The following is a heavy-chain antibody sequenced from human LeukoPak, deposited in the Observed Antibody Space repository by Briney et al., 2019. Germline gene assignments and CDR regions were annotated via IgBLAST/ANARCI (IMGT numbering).Heavy chain of an antibody. J-gene: IGHJ4*02. Sequence: GGSLRLSCAASGFTLSSSAMSWARQAPEKGLEWVSTISGSDSSTYYADSVKGRFTISRDNSKNTLYLQMNSLRADDTAVYYCAKSGYNRFDYWGQGTLVTVSS. CDR3: AKSGYNRFDY. CDR1: GFTLSSSA. D-gene: IGHD5-24*01. CDR2: ISGSDSST. V-gene: IGHV3-23*01.